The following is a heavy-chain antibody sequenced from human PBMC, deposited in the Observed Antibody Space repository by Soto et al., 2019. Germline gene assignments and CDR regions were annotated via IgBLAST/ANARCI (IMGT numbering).Heavy chain of an antibody. CDR1: GFTFSDYY. Sequence: GGSLRLSCAASGFTFSDYYMSWIRQAPGKGLEWVSYISSSSSYTNYADSVKGRFTISRDNAKNSRYLQMNSLRAEDTAVYYCARDGLAAAVNRGVWFDPWGQGTLVTVSS. D-gene: IGHD6-13*01. CDR3: ARDGLAAAVNRGVWFDP. J-gene: IGHJ5*02. CDR2: ISSSSSYT. V-gene: IGHV3-11*06.